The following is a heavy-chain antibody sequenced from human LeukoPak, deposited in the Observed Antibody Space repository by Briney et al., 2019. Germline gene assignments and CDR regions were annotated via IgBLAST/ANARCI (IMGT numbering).Heavy chain of an antibody. V-gene: IGHV3-30*02. CDR2: IRYDGSNK. Sequence: GGSLRLSCAASGFTFSSYGMHWVRQAPGKGLEWVAFIRYDGSNKYYADSVKGRFTISSANSKNALHLQMNSLRAEDTAVYYCAKDQYIGVVPAAPKSGYCVDWGQGTLVTVSS. CDR3: AKDQYIGVVPAAPKSGYCVD. D-gene: IGHD2-2*01. CDR1: GFTFSSYG. J-gene: IGHJ4*02.